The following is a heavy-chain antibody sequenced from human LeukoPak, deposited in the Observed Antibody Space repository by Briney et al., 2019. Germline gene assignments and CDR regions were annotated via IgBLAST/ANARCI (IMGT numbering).Heavy chain of an antibody. D-gene: IGHD3-10*01. CDR2: IYYSGST. Sequence: PSETLSLNCTVSGGSISSGGYYWSWIRQHPGKGLEWIGYIYYSGSTYYNPSPKSRVTISVDTSKNQFSLKLSSVTAADTAVYYCARVGSYPGIYYYGKDVWGKGTTVTVSS. CDR1: GGSISSGGYY. J-gene: IGHJ6*04. CDR3: ARVGSYPGIYYYGKDV. V-gene: IGHV4-31*03.